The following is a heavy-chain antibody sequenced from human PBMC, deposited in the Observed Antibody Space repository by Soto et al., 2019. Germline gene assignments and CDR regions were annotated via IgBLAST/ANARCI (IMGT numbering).Heavy chain of an antibody. CDR3: AEGRYCSSTSCYHWFDP. CDR2: ISSNSSYI. D-gene: IGHD2-2*01. J-gene: IGHJ5*02. Sequence: EVQLVESGGGLVKPGGSLRLSCAASGFTFSSYSMNWVRQAPGKGLEWVSSISSNSSYIYYADSVKGRFTISRDNAKNSLYLQMNSLRAEDTAVYYCAEGRYCSSTSCYHWFDPWGQGTLVTVSS. CDR1: GFTFSSYS. V-gene: IGHV3-21*01.